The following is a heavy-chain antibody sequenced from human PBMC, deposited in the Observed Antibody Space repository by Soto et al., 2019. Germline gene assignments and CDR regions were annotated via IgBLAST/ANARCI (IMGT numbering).Heavy chain of an antibody. J-gene: IGHJ3*01. CDR1: GFTLDTYG. CDR2: SWHDGRHL. D-gene: IGHD2-21*01. Sequence: QEQLVDSGGGMVQPGGPLRLSCAVSGFTLDTYGMHWVRQAAGQGLEWVAVSWHDGRHLDYADPVRARFTVFRDDSKNTLFLEMNGLRGDDTAAYYCSRDWGPCTPGECYSHGVDLWGQGTLVTVSS. V-gene: IGHV3-33*01. CDR3: SRDWGPCTPGECYSHGVDL.